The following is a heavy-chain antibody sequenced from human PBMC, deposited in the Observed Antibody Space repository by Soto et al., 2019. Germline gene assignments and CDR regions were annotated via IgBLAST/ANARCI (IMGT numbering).Heavy chain of an antibody. V-gene: IGHV3-33*01. CDR2: IWYDGSNK. D-gene: IGHD6-13*01. CDR1: GFTFSSYG. J-gene: IGHJ6*02. CDR3: ARDQAAAHPYGMDV. Sequence: QVQLVESGGGVVQPGRSLRLSCAASGFTFSSYGMHWVRQAPGKGLEWVAVIWYDGSNKYYADSVKGRFTISRDNSKNTLYLQMNSLRAEDTAVYYCARDQAAAHPYGMDVWGHGTTVTVSS.